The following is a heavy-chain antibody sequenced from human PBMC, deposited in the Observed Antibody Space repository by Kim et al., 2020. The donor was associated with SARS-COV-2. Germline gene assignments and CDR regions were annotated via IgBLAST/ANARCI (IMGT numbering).Heavy chain of an antibody. Sequence: SETLSLTCAVYGGSFSGYYWSWIRQPPGKGLEWIGEINHSGSTNYNPSLKSRVTISVDTSKNQFSLKLSSVTAADTAVYYCARTYGDYSNVLIDYWGQGTLVTVSS. J-gene: IGHJ4*02. V-gene: IGHV4-34*01. CDR3: ARTYGDYSNVLIDY. CDR2: INHSGST. CDR1: GGSFSGYY. D-gene: IGHD4-17*01.